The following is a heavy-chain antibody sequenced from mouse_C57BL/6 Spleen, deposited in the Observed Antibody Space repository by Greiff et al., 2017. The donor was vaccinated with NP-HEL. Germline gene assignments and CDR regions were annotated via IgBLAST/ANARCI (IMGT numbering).Heavy chain of an antibody. V-gene: IGHV2-3*01. D-gene: IGHD1-1*01. CDR3: AKWGYYCGPSYAMDY. CDR2: IWGDGST. J-gene: IGHJ4*01. Sequence: VKLMESGPGLVAPSQSLSITCTVSGFSLTSYGVSWVRQPPGRGLVWLGVIWGDGSTNYHTAPISRLSISKDNSKSQVFLKLNSLQTEDTATYYCAKWGYYCGPSYAMDYWGQGTSVTVSS. CDR1: GFSLTSYG.